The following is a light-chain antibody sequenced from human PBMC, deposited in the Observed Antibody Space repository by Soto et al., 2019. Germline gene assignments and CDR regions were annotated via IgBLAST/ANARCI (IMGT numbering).Light chain of an antibody. V-gene: IGKV3-11*01. CDR2: DAS. J-gene: IGKJ4*01. CDR3: QQRSNLLT. CDR1: QSVSSY. Sequence: EIVLTQSPATLSLSPVERATLSCRASQSVSSYLAWYQQKPGQAPRLLIYDASNRATGIPARFSGSGSGTDFTLNISSLEPEDFAVYYCQQRSNLLTFGVGTKVEIK.